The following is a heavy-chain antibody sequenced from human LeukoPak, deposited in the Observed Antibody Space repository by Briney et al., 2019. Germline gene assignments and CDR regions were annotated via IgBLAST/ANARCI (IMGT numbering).Heavy chain of an antibody. CDR1: GYTFTGYY. J-gene: IGHJ4*02. CDR2: INPNSGGT. Sequence: ASVKVSCKASGYTFTGYYMHWVRQPPGQGLEWMGWINPNSGGTNYAQKFQGRVTMTRDTSISTAYMELSRLRSDDTAVYYCARLPKWLAPDYYFDYWGQGTLVTVSS. V-gene: IGHV1-2*02. D-gene: IGHD6-19*01. CDR3: ARLPKWLAPDYYFDY.